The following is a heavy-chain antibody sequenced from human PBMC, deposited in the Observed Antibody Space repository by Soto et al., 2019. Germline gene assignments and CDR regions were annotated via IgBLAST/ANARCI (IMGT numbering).Heavy chain of an antibody. J-gene: IGHJ4*02. Sequence: SETLSFTCTVSGGSIRSGGYFWSWVRQQPGKGLEWIGHIYYRGGTSYNPSLESRVAMSVDTSKNEFTLKVNSVTAADTAIYYCARFAKEENPKLESWYAFDFWGRGTLVTVS. V-gene: IGHV4-31*03. CDR1: GGSIRSGGYF. CDR3: ARFAKEENPKLESWYAFDF. D-gene: IGHD6-13*01. CDR2: IYYRGGT.